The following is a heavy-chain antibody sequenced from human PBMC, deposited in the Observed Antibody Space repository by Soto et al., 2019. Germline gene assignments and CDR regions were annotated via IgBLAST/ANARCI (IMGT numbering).Heavy chain of an antibody. J-gene: IGHJ4*02. CDR3: AILPPISVTGGTIDY. D-gene: IGHD2-8*02. CDR1: GYTFSTYW. Sequence: GESLKISCKGSGYTFSTYWIAWVRQMPGKGLECMGVIYPDDSDVRYSPSFQGQVAISADKSVSTAYLQWNSLKASDTAMYFCAILPPISVTGGTIDYWGQGSSVTVSS. CDR2: IYPDDSDV. V-gene: IGHV5-51*01.